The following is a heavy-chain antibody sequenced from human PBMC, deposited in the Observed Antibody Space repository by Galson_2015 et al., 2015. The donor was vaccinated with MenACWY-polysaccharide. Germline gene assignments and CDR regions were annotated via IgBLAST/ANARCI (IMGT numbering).Heavy chain of an antibody. V-gene: IGHV3-33*05. CDR1: GSRFSNSG. CDR3: AREGSRIVFHAFDT. D-gene: IGHD6-13*01. CDR2: IQYDGSKI. Sequence: PLRLSCAASGSRFSNSGMHWVRQAPGKGLEWVAVIQYDGSKIVYADSVKGRFTISRDNSRNTLFLEMNSLGAEDTAVYYCAREGSRIVFHAFDTWGQGTMVTVSS. J-gene: IGHJ3*02.